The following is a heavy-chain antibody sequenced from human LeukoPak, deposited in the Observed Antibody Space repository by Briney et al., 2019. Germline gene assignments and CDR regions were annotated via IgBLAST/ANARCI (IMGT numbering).Heavy chain of an antibody. Sequence: GGYLRLSCAASGSTFTNAWMNWVRQAPGKGLEWVGRIKSKSDGGTTDYAAPVKGRFTISRDDPKITLYLQMNSLKTEDTAVYYCAHGLWHYDAFDVWGQGTMVTVSS. CDR3: AHGLWHYDAFDV. V-gene: IGHV3-15*01. CDR1: GSTFTNAW. CDR2: IKSKSDGGTT. D-gene: IGHD3-10*01. J-gene: IGHJ3*01.